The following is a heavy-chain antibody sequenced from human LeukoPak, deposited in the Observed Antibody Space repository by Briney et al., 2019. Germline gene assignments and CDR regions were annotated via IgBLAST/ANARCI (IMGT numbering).Heavy chain of an antibody. Sequence: GGSLRLSCATSGFTFSTYEMDWVRQAPGKGLEWVSYISSSGSIYYTDSVKGRFTISRDNAKNSLYLQMNSLRAEDTAIYYCAREGCGGTSDAFDIWGQGTMVTVSS. D-gene: IGHD4-23*01. J-gene: IGHJ3*02. CDR2: ISSSGSI. CDR1: GFTFSTYE. CDR3: AREGCGGTSDAFDI. V-gene: IGHV3-48*03.